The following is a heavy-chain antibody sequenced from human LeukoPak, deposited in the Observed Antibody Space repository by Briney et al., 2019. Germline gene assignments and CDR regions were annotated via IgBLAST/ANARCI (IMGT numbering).Heavy chain of an antibody. Sequence: GGSLRLSCAGSGFTFSSHWIGWVRQAPGKGLEWVSAISGSGGSTYYADSVKGRFTISRDNSKNTLYLQMNSLRAEDTAVYYCAKAYCGGDCYTYYFDYWGQGTLVTVSS. CDR3: AKAYCGGDCYTYYFDY. J-gene: IGHJ4*02. V-gene: IGHV3-23*01. CDR1: GFTFSSHW. CDR2: ISGSGGST. D-gene: IGHD2-21*02.